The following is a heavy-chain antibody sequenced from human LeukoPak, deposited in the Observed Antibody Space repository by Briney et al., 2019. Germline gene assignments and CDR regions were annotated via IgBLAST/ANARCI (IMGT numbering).Heavy chain of an antibody. V-gene: IGHV4-30-2*01. CDR3: ARSGGGNFDY. Sequence: SQTLSLTCAVSGGSISSGGYSWSWIRQPPGKGLEWIGYIYHSGSTYYNPSLKSRVTISVDRSKNQFSLKLSSVTAADTAVYYCARSGGGNFDYWGQGTLVTVSS. J-gene: IGHJ4*02. CDR1: GGSISSGGYS. CDR2: IYHSGST. D-gene: IGHD2-15*01.